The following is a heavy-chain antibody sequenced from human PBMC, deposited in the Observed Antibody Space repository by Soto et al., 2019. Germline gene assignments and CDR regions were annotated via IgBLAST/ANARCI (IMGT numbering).Heavy chain of an antibody. Sequence: QVQLVQSGAEVKKPGSSVKVSCKASGGTFRNLAINWVRQAPGQGLEWMGGFIPIIGGGINAQKFQGRVTITSDESTSTAYMELSSLKSEDTAMYFCARRSVSHSNAFDFWGQGTXVTVSS. CDR3: ARRSVSHSNAFDF. D-gene: IGHD2-15*01. J-gene: IGHJ3*01. V-gene: IGHV1-69*01. CDR1: GGTFRNLA. CDR2: FIPIIGGG.